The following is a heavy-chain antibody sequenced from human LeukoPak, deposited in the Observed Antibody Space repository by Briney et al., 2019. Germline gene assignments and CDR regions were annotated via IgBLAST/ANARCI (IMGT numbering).Heavy chain of an antibody. V-gene: IGHV1-8*03. CDR1: GYTFTSYD. Sequence: ASEKLSCKSSGYTFTSYDINWVRQATGPGLEWMGWMNPNSSDRGYEQKFQGRVTITRTTSISTAFMQLSSPRSDDTTAYYCARPLTGDYDAFDIWGQGTMVTVSS. D-gene: IGHD7-27*01. CDR2: MNPNSSDR. CDR3: ARPLTGDYDAFDI. J-gene: IGHJ3*02.